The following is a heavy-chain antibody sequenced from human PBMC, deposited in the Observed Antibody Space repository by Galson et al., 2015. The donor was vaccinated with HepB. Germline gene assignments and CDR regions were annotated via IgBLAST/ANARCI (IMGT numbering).Heavy chain of an antibody. CDR1: GFPVSSYY. J-gene: IGHJ3*02. CDR2: IYSGGST. CDR3: ARQAITGTDSFDI. Sequence: SLRLSCAASGFPVSSYYMSWVRQAPGKGLEWVSLIYSGGSTDYAESVQGRIIISRERSKNTQYLTMNSLRAEDTAVYYCARQAITGTDSFDIWGRGTVVTVSS. V-gene: IGHV3-53*01. D-gene: IGHD1-20*01.